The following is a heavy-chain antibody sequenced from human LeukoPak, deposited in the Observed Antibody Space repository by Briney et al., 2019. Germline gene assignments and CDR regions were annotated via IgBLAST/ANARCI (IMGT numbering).Heavy chain of an antibody. J-gene: IGHJ4*02. CDR3: ARLRYGSGSYYNLDY. Sequence: PSETLSLTCAVYGGSFSGYYWSWIRQPPGKGLEWIGEINHSGSTNYNPSLKSRVTISVDTSKNQFSLKLSSVTAADTAVYYCARLRYGSGSYYNLDYWGQGTLVTISS. D-gene: IGHD3-10*01. CDR1: GGSFSGYY. CDR2: INHSGST. V-gene: IGHV4-34*01.